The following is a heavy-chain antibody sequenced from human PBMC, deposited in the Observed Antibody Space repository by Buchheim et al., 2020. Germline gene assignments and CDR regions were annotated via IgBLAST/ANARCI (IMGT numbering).Heavy chain of an antibody. CDR1: GGSISSSSYY. CDR3: ARAPILGLVVITPGAFDI. CDR2: IYYSGST. D-gene: IGHD3-22*01. J-gene: IGHJ3*02. Sequence: QLQLQESGPGLVKPSETLSLTCTVSGGSISSSSYYWGWIRQPPGKGLEWIGSIYYSGSTYYNPSLKSRVTISVDTSKNQFSLKLSSVTAADTAVYYCARAPILGLVVITPGAFDIWGQGT. V-gene: IGHV4-39*01.